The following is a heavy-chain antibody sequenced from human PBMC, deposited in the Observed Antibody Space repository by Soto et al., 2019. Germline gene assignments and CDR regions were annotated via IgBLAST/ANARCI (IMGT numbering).Heavy chain of an antibody. CDR3: ARDRGTKHRHGMDV. CDR1: GGSVSSGSYY. V-gene: IGHV4-61*01. Sequence: SETLSLTCTVSGGSVSSGSYYWSWIRQPPGKGLEWIGYIYYSGSTNYNPSLKSRATISVDTSKNQFSLKLSSVTAADTAVYYCARDRGTKHRHGMDVWGQGTTVTVSS. CDR2: IYYSGST. J-gene: IGHJ6*02. D-gene: IGHD1-1*01.